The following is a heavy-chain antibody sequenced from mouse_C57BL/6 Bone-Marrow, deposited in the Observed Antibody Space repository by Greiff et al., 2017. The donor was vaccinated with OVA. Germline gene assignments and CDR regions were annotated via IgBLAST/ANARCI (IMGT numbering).Heavy chain of an antibody. J-gene: IGHJ3*01. CDR3: ARDGSSFPWFAY. D-gene: IGHD1-1*01. CDR1: GYSITSGYY. Sequence: EVKLVESGPGLVKPSQSLSLTCSVTGYSITSGYYWNWIRQFPGNKLEWMGYISYDGSNNYNPSLKNRISITRDTSKNQFFLKLNSVTTEDTATYYCARDGSSFPWFAYWGQGTLVTVSA. CDR2: ISYDGSN. V-gene: IGHV3-6*01.